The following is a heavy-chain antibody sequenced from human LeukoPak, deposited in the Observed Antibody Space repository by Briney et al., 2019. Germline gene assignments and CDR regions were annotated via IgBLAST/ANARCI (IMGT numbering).Heavy chain of an antibody. D-gene: IGHD6-19*01. CDR2: IYYSGST. J-gene: IGHJ5*02. CDR3: ARSRMYSSGWYVNGFDP. CDR1: GGSISSCY. V-gene: IGHV4-59*01. Sequence: SETLSLTCTVSGGSISSCYWSWIRQPPGKGLEWIGYIYYSGSTNYNPSLKSRVTISVDTSKNQFSLKLSSVTAADTAVYYCARSRMYSSGWYVNGFDPWGHRALGSVSS.